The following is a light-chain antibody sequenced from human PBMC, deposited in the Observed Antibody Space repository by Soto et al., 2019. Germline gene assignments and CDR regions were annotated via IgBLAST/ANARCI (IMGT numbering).Light chain of an antibody. V-gene: IGKV2-30*02. CDR1: QSLVHSNVNTY. Sequence: VVMTQSPLSLTVTLGQPASISCSSSQSLVHSNVNTYLNSYQQRPGQSPRSLIYKVSNRDSGVPDRVSGSGSGAYFTLKISRVEAEDVGVEYGMQGTHWPGTLGQGTKLEIK. J-gene: IGKJ2*01. CDR3: MQGTHWPGT. CDR2: KVS.